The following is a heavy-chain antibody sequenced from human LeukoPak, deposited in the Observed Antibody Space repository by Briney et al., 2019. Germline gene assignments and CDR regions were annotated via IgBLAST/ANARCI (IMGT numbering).Heavy chain of an antibody. CDR3: ARVHSIFGVVTNAFDI. CDR2: IYHSGST. J-gene: IGHJ3*02. V-gene: IGHV4-38-2*02. Sequence: PSETLSLTCTVSGSSISSSYYWGWIRQPPGKGLEWIGSIYHSGSTYYNPSLKSRITISIDTSRNHFSLKLISVTAADTAIYYCARVHSIFGVVTNAFDIWGQGTVVIVSS. D-gene: IGHD3-3*01. CDR1: GSSISSSYY.